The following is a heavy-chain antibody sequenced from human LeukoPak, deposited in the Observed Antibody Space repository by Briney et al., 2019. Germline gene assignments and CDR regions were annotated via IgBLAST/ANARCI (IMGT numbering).Heavy chain of an antibody. CDR2: IKSDGSST. V-gene: IGHV3-74*01. Sequence: GGSLRLSCAASGFTFSGYVMHWVRQAPGKGLVWVSRIKSDGSSTTYADSVKGRFTISRDNAKNTLYLEMNSLRAEDTAVYYCARTFAAAHIDYWGQGTLVTVSS. CDR1: GFTFSGYV. D-gene: IGHD2-15*01. J-gene: IGHJ4*02. CDR3: ARTFAAAHIDY.